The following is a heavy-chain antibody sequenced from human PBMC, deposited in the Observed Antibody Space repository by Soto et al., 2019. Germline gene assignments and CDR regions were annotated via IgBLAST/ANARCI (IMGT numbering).Heavy chain of an antibody. J-gene: IGHJ6*02. CDR2: IIAYNGNT. D-gene: IGHD3-9*01. V-gene: IGHV1-18*01. Sequence: QGLEWMGWIIAYNGNTNYSQKLQGRVTMTTDTSTSTAYMELRSLRSDDTAVYYCARETYYDIMPGSAKEIAARSMDVWGQAPTVTV. CDR3: ARETYYDIMPGSAKEIAARSMDV.